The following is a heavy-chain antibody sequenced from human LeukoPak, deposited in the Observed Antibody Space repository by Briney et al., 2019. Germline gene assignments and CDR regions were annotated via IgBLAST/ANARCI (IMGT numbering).Heavy chain of an antibody. J-gene: IGHJ4*02. CDR1: GGSFSGYY. Sequence: SETLSLTCAVYGGSFSGYYWSWIRQPPGKGLEWIGEINHSGSTNYNPSLKSRVTISVDTSKNQFSLKLSSVTAADTAVYYCARVCGAVPGHIVVVTATYFDYWGQGTLVTVSS. D-gene: IGHD2-21*02. CDR2: INHSGST. CDR3: ARVCGAVPGHIVVVTATYFDY. V-gene: IGHV4-34*01.